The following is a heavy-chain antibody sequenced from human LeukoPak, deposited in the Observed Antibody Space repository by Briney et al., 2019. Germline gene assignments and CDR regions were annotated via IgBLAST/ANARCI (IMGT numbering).Heavy chain of an antibody. CDR3: ARVLLKDYDSSGYGFDYYMDV. CDR1: GYTFTSYA. Sequence: ASVKVSCKASGYTFTSYAMNWVRQAPGQGLEWMGWISAYNGNTNYAQKLQGRVTMTTDTSTSTAYMELRSLRSDDTAVYYCARVLLKDYDSSGYGFDYYMDVWGKGTTVTVSS. D-gene: IGHD3-22*01. V-gene: IGHV1-18*01. CDR2: ISAYNGNT. J-gene: IGHJ6*03.